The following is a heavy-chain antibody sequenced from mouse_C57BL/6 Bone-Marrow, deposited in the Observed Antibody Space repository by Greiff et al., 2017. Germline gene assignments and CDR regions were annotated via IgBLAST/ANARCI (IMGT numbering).Heavy chain of an antibody. V-gene: IGHV7-1*01. CDR2: SSNKANDYTT. J-gene: IGHJ4*01. CDR1: GFTFSDFY. CDR3: ARDADGYYAMDY. Sequence: EVKLVESGGGLVQSGRSLRLSCATSGFTFSDFYMEWVRQAPGKGLAWIAASSNKANDYTTEYSASVKGRFIVSRDTSQSILYLQMNALRAEDTAIYYCARDADGYYAMDYWGQGTSVTASS. D-gene: IGHD2-3*01.